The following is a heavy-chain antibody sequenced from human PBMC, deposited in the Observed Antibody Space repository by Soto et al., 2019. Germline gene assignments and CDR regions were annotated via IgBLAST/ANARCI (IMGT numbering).Heavy chain of an antibody. Sequence: ASVKVSCKASGYTFTSYGISWVRQAPGQGLEWMGWISAYNGNTNYAQKLQGRVTMTTDTSTSTAYMELRSLRSDDTAVYYCARSLGYYGSGSYYTAPLYYYGMDVWGQGTTVTVSS. J-gene: IGHJ6*02. CDR1: GYTFTSYG. V-gene: IGHV1-18*01. CDR2: ISAYNGNT. CDR3: ARSLGYYGSGSYYTAPLYYYGMDV. D-gene: IGHD3-10*01.